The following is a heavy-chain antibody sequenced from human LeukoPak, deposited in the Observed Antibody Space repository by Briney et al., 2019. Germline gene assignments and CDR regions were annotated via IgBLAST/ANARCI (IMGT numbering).Heavy chain of an antibody. CDR2: ISSSGSTI. Sequence: GGSLRLSCAASGFTFSDYFMSWIRQAPGKGLEWISYISSSGSTIYYADSVKGRFTISRDNSKNTLYLQMNSLRAEDTAVYYCAGRGEMATILFDYWGQGTLITVSS. D-gene: IGHD5-24*01. CDR3: AGRGEMATILFDY. V-gene: IGHV3-11*04. CDR1: GFTFSDYF. J-gene: IGHJ4*02.